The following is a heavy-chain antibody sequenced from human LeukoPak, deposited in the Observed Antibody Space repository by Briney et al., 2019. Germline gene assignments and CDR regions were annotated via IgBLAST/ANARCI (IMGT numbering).Heavy chain of an antibody. CDR1: GGSISSYY. Sequence: SETLSLTCAVSGGSISSYYWSWIRQPPGKGLEWIGYIYYSGSTNYNPSLKSRVTISVDTSKNQFSLKLSSVTAADTAVYYCASSAVAATQYYYYYYGMDVWGQGTTVTVSS. CDR2: IYYSGST. V-gene: IGHV4-59*01. CDR3: ASSAVAATQYYYYYYGMDV. D-gene: IGHD2-15*01. J-gene: IGHJ6*02.